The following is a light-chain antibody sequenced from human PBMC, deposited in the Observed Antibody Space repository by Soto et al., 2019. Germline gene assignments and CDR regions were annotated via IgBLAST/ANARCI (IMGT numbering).Light chain of an antibody. CDR2: STN. CDR1: SGSVSTNYY. CDR3: VLYMGGGIAV. V-gene: IGLV8-61*01. Sequence: QTVVTQEPSFSVSPGGTVTLTCGLSSGSVSTNYYPSWYQQTPGQAPRTPIHSTNIRSSGVPDRFSGSILGNKAALTITGAQADDESDYYCVLYMGGGIAVFGGGTQLTVL. J-gene: IGLJ7*01.